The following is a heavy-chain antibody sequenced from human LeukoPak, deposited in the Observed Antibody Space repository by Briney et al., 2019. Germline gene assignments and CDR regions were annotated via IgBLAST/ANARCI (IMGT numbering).Heavy chain of an antibody. V-gene: IGHV3-23*01. Sequence: GGSLRLSCAASGFTFSSYAMSWVRQAPRKGLEWVSAISGSGGSTYYADSVKGRFTISRDNSKNTLYLQMNSLRAEDTAVYYCAKLYYGDYVPEWFDPWGQGTLVTVSS. CDR3: AKLYYGDYVPEWFDP. CDR1: GFTFSSYA. J-gene: IGHJ5*02. CDR2: ISGSGGST. D-gene: IGHD4-17*01.